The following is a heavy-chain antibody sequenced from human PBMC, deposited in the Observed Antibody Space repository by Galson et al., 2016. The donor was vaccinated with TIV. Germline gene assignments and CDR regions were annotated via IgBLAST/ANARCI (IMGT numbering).Heavy chain of an antibody. Sequence: SLRLSCAASGFIFTDFDIHWVRQPPEKGLEWVSAVGTAGHTYYPASVKGRYTVSRDNAKNSIYLQMNNLGAGDTAVYFCARAQLGVVEPAAYYGLDVWGRGTTVTVSS. CDR3: ARAQLGVVEPAAYYGLDV. V-gene: IGHV3-13*01. CDR2: VGTAGHT. J-gene: IGHJ6*02. CDR1: GFIFTDFD. D-gene: IGHD2-2*01.